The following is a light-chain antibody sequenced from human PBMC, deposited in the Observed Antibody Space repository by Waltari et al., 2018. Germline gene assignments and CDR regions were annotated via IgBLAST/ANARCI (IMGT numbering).Light chain of an antibody. V-gene: IGKV1-39*01. CDR1: QGISSY. J-gene: IGKJ1*01. Sequence: DIKMTQYPPTLSASVGDRVTITCRASQGISSYLSWYHQKPGKAPNLLIYAASTLQSGVPSTFSGSCSGKDFTLTISSMQPEDFAPYYCQQSYSTPRTFGQGTSVEIK. CDR3: QQSYSTPRT. CDR2: AAS.